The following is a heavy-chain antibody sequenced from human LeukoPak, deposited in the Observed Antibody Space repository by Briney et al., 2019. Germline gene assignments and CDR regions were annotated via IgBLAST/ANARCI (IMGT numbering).Heavy chain of an antibody. D-gene: IGHD2-2*01. CDR3: ARDLDNYCSSTSCYPAWYFDL. Sequence: PSETLSLTCTVSGGSISSSSYYWGWIRQPPGKGLEWIGYIYYSGSTYYNPSLKSRVTISVDTSKNQFSLKLSSVTAADTAVYYCARDLDNYCSSTSCYPAWYFDLWGRGTLVTVSS. J-gene: IGHJ2*01. V-gene: IGHV4-30-4*08. CDR1: GGSISSSSYY. CDR2: IYYSGST.